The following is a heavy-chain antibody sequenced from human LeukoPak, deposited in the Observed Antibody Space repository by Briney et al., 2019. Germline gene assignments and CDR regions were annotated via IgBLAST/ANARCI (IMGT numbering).Heavy chain of an antibody. Sequence: SETLSLTCAVYGGSFSGYYWSWIRQPPGKGLEWIGEINHSGSTNYNPSLKSRVTISVDTSKNQFSLKLSSVTAADTAVYYCARVTYYYGSGSYYNSPPYYYYMDVWGKGTTVTVSS. V-gene: IGHV4-34*01. CDR1: GGSFSGYY. D-gene: IGHD3-10*01. J-gene: IGHJ6*03. CDR3: ARVTYYYGSGSYYNSPPYYYYMDV. CDR2: INHSGST.